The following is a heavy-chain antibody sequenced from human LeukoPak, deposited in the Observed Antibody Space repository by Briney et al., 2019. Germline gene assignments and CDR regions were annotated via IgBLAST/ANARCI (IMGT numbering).Heavy chain of an antibody. CDR2: IYYSGST. Sequence: SETLSLTCTVSGGSISSYYWSWIRQPPGKGLEWIGYIYYSGSTNYNPSLKSRVTISVDTSKNQFSLKLSSVTAADTAVYYCARVAAYYDFWSGYDAFDIWGQGTMVTVSS. CDR3: ARVAAYYDFWSGYDAFDI. V-gene: IGHV4-59*01. D-gene: IGHD3-3*01. CDR1: GGSISSYY. J-gene: IGHJ3*02.